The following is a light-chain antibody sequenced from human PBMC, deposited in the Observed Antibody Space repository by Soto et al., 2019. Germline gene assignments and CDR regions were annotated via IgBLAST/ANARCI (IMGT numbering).Light chain of an antibody. V-gene: IGKV1-5*01. CDR3: QQYSSDSWT. CDR2: DAS. CDR1: QSISSW. Sequence: DIQMTQSPSTLSASVGDRVTINCRASQSISSWLAWYQQKPGKAPKLLIYDASTPESGVPSRFRGSGYGTEFTLTISSLQPDDFATYYCQQYSSDSWTFGQGTKVDI. J-gene: IGKJ1*01.